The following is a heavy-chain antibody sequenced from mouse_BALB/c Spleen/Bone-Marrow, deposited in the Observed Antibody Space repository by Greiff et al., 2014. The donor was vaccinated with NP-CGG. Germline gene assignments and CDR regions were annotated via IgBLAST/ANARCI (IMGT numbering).Heavy chain of an antibody. CDR2: IDPANGNT. V-gene: IGHV14-3*02. J-gene: IGHJ3*01. CDR1: GFNIKDTY. Sequence: VQLKQSGAELVKPGASVKLSCTASGFNIKDTYMHWVKQRPEQGLEWIGRIDPANGNTKYDPKFQGKATITADTSSNTAYLQLSSLTSEDTAVYYCASYYYGGSLFAYWGQGTLVTVSA. D-gene: IGHD1-1*01. CDR3: ASYYYGGSLFAY.